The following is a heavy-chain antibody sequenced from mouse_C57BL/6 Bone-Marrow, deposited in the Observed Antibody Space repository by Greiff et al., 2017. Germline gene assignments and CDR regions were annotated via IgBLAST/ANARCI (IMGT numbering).Heavy chain of an antibody. D-gene: IGHD1-1*01. V-gene: IGHV1-81*01. CDR3: ARPHYYDSPHFDYWGQGTTLTHFDY. CDR2: IYPRSGKT. Sequence: QVQLKQSGAELARPGASVKLSRKASGYTFTSYGISWVKQRNGQGLEWIGEIYPRSGKTYYNEKFKGKATLTADKSSSPEYMGLRSLTSEDSAVYFCARPHYYDSPHFDYWGQGTTLTHFDYWGQGTTLTVSS. CDR1: GYTFTSYG. J-gene: IGHJ2*01.